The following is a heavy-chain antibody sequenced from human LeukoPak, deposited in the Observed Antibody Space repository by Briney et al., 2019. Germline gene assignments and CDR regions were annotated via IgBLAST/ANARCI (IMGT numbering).Heavy chain of an antibody. CDR2: IYHSGST. CDR1: NYSITSSYY. CDR3: ARRYTSGWYFGF. Sequence: SETLSLTCAVSNYSITSSYYWGWIRQPPGKGLDWIGSIYHSGSTYYNPSLKSRVTISVDTSKNQFSLRLSSVTAADTAVYYCARRYTSGWYFGFRGQGTLVTVSS. V-gene: IGHV4-38-2*01. J-gene: IGHJ4*02. D-gene: IGHD6-19*01.